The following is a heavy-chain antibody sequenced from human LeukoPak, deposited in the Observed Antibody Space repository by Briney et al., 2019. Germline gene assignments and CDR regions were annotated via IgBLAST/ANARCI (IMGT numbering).Heavy chain of an antibody. Sequence: GGSLRLSCAASGFTFSGYGMHWVRQAPGKGLEWVAFIQYDGSNKYYADSVKGRFTISRDNSKNTLYLQMNSLRAEDTAIYYSALSNVAIEPKTCDYWGQGTLVTVSS. CDR1: GFTFSGYG. J-gene: IGHJ4*02. D-gene: IGHD2-8*01. V-gene: IGHV3-30*02. CDR3: ALSNVAIEPKTCDY. CDR2: IQYDGSNK.